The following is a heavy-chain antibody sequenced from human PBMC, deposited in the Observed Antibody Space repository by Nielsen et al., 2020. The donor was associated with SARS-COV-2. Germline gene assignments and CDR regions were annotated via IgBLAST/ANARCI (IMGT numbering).Heavy chain of an antibody. CDR3: AREVITFGGVIARGSSGYFDY. J-gene: IGHJ4*02. V-gene: IGHV4-31*03. CDR2: IYYSGST. Sequence: SETLSLTCTVSGGSISSGGYYWSWIRQHPGKGLEWIGYIYYSGSTYYNPSLKSRVTISVDTSKNQFSLKLSSVTAADTAVYYCAREVITFGGVIARGSSGYFDYWGQGTLVTVSS. D-gene: IGHD3-16*02. CDR1: GGSISSGGYY.